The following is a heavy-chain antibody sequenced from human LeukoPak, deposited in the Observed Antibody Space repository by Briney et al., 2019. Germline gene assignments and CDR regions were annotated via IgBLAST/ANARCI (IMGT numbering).Heavy chain of an antibody. CDR3: AKGTGHYYYYMDV. Sequence: GRSLRLSCAASGFTFSSYGMHWVRQAPGKGQEWVALIWYDGSNKYYADSVKGRFTTSRDNSKNTLYLQMNSLRAEDTAVYYCAKGTGHYYYYMDVWGKGTTVTVSS. D-gene: IGHD1-14*01. J-gene: IGHJ6*03. CDR1: GFTFSSYG. CDR2: IWYDGSNK. V-gene: IGHV3-33*06.